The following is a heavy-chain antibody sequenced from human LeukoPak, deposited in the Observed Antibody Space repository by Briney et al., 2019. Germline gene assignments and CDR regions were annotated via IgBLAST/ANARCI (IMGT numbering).Heavy chain of an antibody. CDR1: GFTFSSYR. CDR3: AREDIVVVPAAKRSYYYYMDV. Sequence: GGPLRLSCAASGFTFSSYRMSWVRQAPGKGLEWVANIKQDGSEKYYVDSVKGRFTISRDNAKSSLYLQMNSLRAEDTAVYYCAREDIVVVPAAKRSYYYYMDVWGKGTTVSVSS. V-gene: IGHV3-7*01. D-gene: IGHD2-2*01. CDR2: IKQDGSEK. J-gene: IGHJ6*03.